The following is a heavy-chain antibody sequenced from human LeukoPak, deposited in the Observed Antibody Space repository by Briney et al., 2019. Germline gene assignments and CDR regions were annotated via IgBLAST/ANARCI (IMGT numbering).Heavy chain of an antibody. J-gene: IGHJ5*02. V-gene: IGHV1-8*01. CDR2: MNPNSGNT. Sequence: ASVKVSCKASGYTFTTYDINWVRQATGQGLEWMGWMNPNSGNTGYAQKFQGRVTMPRNTSISTAYMEVSSLRSEDTAVYYCARGRGSGHKENWFDPWGQGTLVTVSS. D-gene: IGHD6-19*01. CDR1: GYTFTTYD. CDR3: ARGRGSGHKENWFDP.